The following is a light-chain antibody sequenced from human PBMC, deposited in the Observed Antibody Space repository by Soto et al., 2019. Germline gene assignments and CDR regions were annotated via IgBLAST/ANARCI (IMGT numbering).Light chain of an antibody. CDR1: SSAVGGYNF. Sequence: QSALTQPASVSGSPGQSITISCTGTSSAVGGYNFVSWYQQHPGKAPKLMIYDVRNRPSGVSNRFSGSKSVNTASVTISGLQAEDEADYYCSSYTSISTYVFGTGTKVTVL. CDR2: DVR. V-gene: IGLV2-14*01. CDR3: SSYTSISTYV. J-gene: IGLJ1*01.